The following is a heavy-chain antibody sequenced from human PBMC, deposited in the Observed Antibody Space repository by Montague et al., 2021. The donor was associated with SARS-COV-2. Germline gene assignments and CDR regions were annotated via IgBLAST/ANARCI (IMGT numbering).Heavy chain of an antibody. V-gene: IGHV4-4*07. D-gene: IGHD4-17*01. CDR1: GGSISSYY. Sequence: SETLSLTCTVSGGSISSYYWSWIRQPAGKGLEWIGRFYTTGSTNYNPSLKSRVTMSVDTSKNQFSLKLSSVTAADTAVYYCARHLNYRDYGGDDYWGQGTLVTVSS. J-gene: IGHJ4*02. CDR2: FYTTGST. CDR3: ARHLNYRDYGGDDY.